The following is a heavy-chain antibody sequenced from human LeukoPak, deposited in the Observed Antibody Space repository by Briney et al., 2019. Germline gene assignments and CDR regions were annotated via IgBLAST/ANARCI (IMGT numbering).Heavy chain of an antibody. CDR3: ARDPYGSVNWFDP. D-gene: IGHD3-10*01. J-gene: IGHJ5*02. CDR2: IYYSGST. V-gene: IGHV4-59*01. CDR1: GGSISSYY. Sequence: SETLSLTCTVSGGSISSYYWSWIRQPPGKGLEWIRYIYYSGSTNYNPSLKSRVTISVDTSKNQFSLKLSSVTAADTAVYYCARDPYGSVNWFDPWGQGTLVTVSS.